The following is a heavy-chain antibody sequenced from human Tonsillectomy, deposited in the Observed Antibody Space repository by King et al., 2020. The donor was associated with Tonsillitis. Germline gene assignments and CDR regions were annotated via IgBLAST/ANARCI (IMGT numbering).Heavy chain of an antibody. CDR1: GFTFSSYG. V-gene: IGHV3-30*03. J-gene: IGHJ4*02. Sequence: VQLVESGGGVVQPGRSLRLSCAASGFTFSSYGMHWVRQAPGKGLEWVAVISYDGSIKYYADSVKGRFTISRDNSKNTLYLQMNSLRAEDTAVYYCYIPPILEWLLYPTFDNWGQGTLVTVSS. D-gene: IGHD3-3*01. CDR3: YIPPILEWLLYPTFDN. CDR2: ISYDGSIK.